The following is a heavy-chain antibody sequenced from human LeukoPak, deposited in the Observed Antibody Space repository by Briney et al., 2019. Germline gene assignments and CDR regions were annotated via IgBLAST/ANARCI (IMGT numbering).Heavy chain of an antibody. J-gene: IGHJ3*02. V-gene: IGHV3-13*04. D-gene: IGHD3-10*01. CDR2: IGTAGDT. CDR3: ARAYRGYYGSGSYYNDAFDI. Sequence: GGSLRLSCAASGFAFSSYDMHWVRQATGKGLEWVSAIGTAGDTYYPGSVKGRFTISRENARNSLYLQMNSLRAGDTAVYYCARAYRGYYGSGSYYNDAFDIWGQGTMVTVSS. CDR1: GFAFSSYD.